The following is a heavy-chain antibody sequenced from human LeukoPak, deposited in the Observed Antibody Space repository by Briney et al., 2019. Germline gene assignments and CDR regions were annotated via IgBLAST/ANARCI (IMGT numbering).Heavy chain of an antibody. V-gene: IGHV3-23*01. CDR3: AKGSYYDSSGSFYFDY. CDR1: GFTFSSYA. J-gene: IGHJ4*02. D-gene: IGHD3-22*01. CDR2: ISGSGDNT. Sequence: GGSLRLSCAASGFTFSSYAMSWVRQAPGKGLEWVSGISGSGDNTYYADSVKGRFTISRDNSKNTLYVQVSSLGTEDTAAYYCAKGSYYDSSGSFYFDYWGQGTLVTVSS.